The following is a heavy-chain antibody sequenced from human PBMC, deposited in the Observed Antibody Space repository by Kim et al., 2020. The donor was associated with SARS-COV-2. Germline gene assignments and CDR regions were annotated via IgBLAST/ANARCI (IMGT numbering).Heavy chain of an antibody. CDR2: INHRGWT. CDR3: ATGCAGSTVTASSYYFLD. CDR1: GASFTPFY. J-gene: IGHJ6*03. D-gene: IGHD4-17*01. V-gene: IGHV4-34*01. Sequence: SETLSLTCAVYGASFTPFYWSWIRHPPGKGPEWIVEINHRGWTTYNPSLDSRATMSVDTSKNQFSLRVRSLTAADTAIYYCATGCAGSTVTASSYYFLD.